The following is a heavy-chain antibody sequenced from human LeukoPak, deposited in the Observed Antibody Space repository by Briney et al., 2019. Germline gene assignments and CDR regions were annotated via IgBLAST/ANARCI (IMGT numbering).Heavy chain of an antibody. CDR3: ARGNSGSYYGYAFDI. Sequence: ASVKVSCKASGYTFTGYYMHWVRQAPGQGLEWMGWINPNSGGTNYAQKFQGRVTMTRDTSISTAYMELSRLRSDDTAVYYCARGNSGSYYGYAFDIWGQGTMVTLSS. CDR2: INPNSGGT. D-gene: IGHD1-26*01. CDR1: GYTFTGYY. J-gene: IGHJ3*02. V-gene: IGHV1-2*02.